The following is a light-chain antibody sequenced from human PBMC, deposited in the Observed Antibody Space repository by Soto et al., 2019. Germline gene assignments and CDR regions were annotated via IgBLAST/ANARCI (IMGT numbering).Light chain of an antibody. CDR2: DVR. CDR3: CSYAGSYTLV. V-gene: IGLV2-11*01. J-gene: IGLJ2*01. Sequence: QSALTQPRSVSGSPGQSVAISCTGTNSDVGGYNYVSWYQQHPGKAPKLMIYDVRERPSGVPDRFSGSKSGNTASLTISGLQAEEEADYYCCSYAGSYTLVFGGGTKVTVL. CDR1: NSDVGGYNY.